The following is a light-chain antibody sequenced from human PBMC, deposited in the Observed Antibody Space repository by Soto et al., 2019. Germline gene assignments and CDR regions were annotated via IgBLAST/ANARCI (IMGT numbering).Light chain of an antibody. CDR1: RSNIGNNA. V-gene: IGLV1-51*01. J-gene: IGLJ2*01. CDR2: DND. CDR3: SSYRSGNTLVV. Sequence: QSVLTQPPSVSAAPGQKVTVSCSGSRSNIGNNAVAWYQHLPGTAPKLLIYDNDKRPSGISDRFSASKSGTSATLAITGLQTGDEADYYCSSYRSGNTLVVFGGGTKLTVL.